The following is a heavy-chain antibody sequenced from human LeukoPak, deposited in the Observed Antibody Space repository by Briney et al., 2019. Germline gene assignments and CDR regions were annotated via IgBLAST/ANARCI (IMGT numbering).Heavy chain of an antibody. J-gene: IGHJ1*01. CDR1: GYTFTGYY. CDR2: INPNSGGT. V-gene: IGHV1-2*02. Sequence: VASVKVSCKASGYTFTGYYMHWVRQAPGQGLEWMGWINPNSGGTNYAQKFQGRVTMTRDTSISTAYMELSRLRSDDTAVYYCARDSSGVVYFQHWGQGTLVTVSS. D-gene: IGHD6-25*01. CDR3: ARDSSGVVYFQH.